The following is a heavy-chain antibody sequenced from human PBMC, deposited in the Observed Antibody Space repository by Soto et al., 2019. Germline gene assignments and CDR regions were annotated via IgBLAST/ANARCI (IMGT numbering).Heavy chain of an antibody. CDR2: INHSGST. CDR3: ARGGQWFGELLSYYYGMDV. Sequence: SETLSLSCAVYGGSFSGYYWSWIRQPPGKGLEWIGEINHSGSTNYNPSLKSRVTISVDTSKNQFSLKLSSATAADTAVYYCARGGQWFGELLSYYYGMDVWGQGTTVTVSS. CDR1: GGSFSGYY. D-gene: IGHD3-10*01. V-gene: IGHV4-34*01. J-gene: IGHJ6*02.